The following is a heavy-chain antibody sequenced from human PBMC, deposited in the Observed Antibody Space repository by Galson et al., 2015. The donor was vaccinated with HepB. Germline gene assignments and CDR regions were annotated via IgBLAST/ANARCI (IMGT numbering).Heavy chain of an antibody. V-gene: IGHV3-48*04. Sequence: SLRLSCAASTFIFSTYSMNWVRQAPGKGLEWVAYISSDYTSIDYADSVKGRFTISRDNAKNSLWLQMNSLRADDTAIYYCARDRGGSGSFLSKYYDMDVWGQGTTVTVSS. D-gene: IGHD3-10*01. CDR1: TFIFSTYS. CDR3: ARDRGGSGSFLSKYYDMDV. J-gene: IGHJ6*03. CDR2: ISSDYTSI.